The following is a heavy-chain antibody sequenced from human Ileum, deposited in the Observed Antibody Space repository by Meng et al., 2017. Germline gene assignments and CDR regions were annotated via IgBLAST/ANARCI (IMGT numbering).Heavy chain of an antibody. J-gene: IGHJ3*02. D-gene: IGHD3-22*01. CDR3: ARDQGGYSPVDAFDI. CDR2: ISRNSNYI. CDR1: GFTFSSHS. Sequence: GESLKISCAASGFTFSSHSMNWVRQAPGKGLEWVSSISRNSNYIYYANSVRGRFTISRDNAKNSLFLQMNNLRAEDTAVYYCARDQGGYSPVDAFDIWGQGTMVTVSS. V-gene: IGHV3-21*01.